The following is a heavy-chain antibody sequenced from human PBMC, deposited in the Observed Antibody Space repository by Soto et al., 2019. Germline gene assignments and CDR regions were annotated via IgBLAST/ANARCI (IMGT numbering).Heavy chain of an antibody. CDR2: ISGSGGST. CDR3: AKGYNWNYYYYYGMDV. CDR1: GFTFSSYA. D-gene: IGHD1-20*01. V-gene: IGHV3-23*01. J-gene: IGHJ6*02. Sequence: PGGSLRLSCAASGFTFSSYAMSWVRQAPGKGLEWVSAISGSGGSTYYADSVKGRFTISRDNSKNTLYLQMNSLRAEDTAVYYCAKGYNWNYYYYYGMDVWGQGTTVTVSS.